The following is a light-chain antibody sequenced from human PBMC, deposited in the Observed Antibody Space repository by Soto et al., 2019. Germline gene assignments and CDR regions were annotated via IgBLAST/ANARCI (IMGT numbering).Light chain of an antibody. V-gene: IGKV1-13*02. J-gene: IGKJ2*01. CDR2: DAS. Sequence: AIQLTQSPSSLSASVGDRVTITCRASQGISSALAWYEQKPGKAPKLLIYDASSLESGVPSRFSGSGSWTDFTLPISSLQPEDFATYYCQHFNSYPYTFGQGTKLEIK. CDR3: QHFNSYPYT. CDR1: QGISSA.